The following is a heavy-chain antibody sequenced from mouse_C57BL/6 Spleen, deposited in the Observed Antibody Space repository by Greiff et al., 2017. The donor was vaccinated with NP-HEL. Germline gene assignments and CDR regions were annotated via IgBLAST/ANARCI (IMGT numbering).Heavy chain of an antibody. J-gene: IGHJ3*01. Sequence: QVQLQQSGAELVKPGASVKLSCKASGYTFTSYWMQWVKQRPGQGLEWIGEIDPSDSYTNYNQKFKGKATLTVDTSSSTAYMQLSSLTSEDSAVYYCARDGYGNSSFAYWGQGTLVTVSA. CDR3: ARDGYGNSSFAY. CDR1: GYTFTSYW. V-gene: IGHV1-50*01. D-gene: IGHD2-10*02. CDR2: IDPSDSYT.